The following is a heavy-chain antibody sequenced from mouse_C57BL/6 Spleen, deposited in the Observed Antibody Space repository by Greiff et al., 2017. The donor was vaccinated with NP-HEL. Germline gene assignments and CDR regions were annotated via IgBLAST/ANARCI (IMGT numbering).Heavy chain of an antibody. Sequence: EVKLVESGPVLVKPGASVKMSCKASGYTFTDYYMNWVKQSHGKSLEWIGVINPYNGGTSYNQKFKGKATLTVDKSSSTAYMELNSLTSEDSAVYYCANYDGYPGWFAYWGQGTLVTVSA. D-gene: IGHD2-3*01. CDR2: INPYNGGT. CDR1: GYTFTDYY. CDR3: ANYDGYPGWFAY. V-gene: IGHV1-19*01. J-gene: IGHJ3*01.